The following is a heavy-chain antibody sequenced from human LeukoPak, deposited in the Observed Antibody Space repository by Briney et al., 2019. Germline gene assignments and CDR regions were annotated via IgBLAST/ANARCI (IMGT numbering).Heavy chain of an antibody. Sequence: GGSLRLSCAASGFTFSSYAMSWVRQAPGKGLEWVSAISGSGGSTYYADSVKGRFTISRDNSKNTLYLQMNSLRAEDTAVYYCAKLVYYYDSSGYSLMHFQHWDQGTLVTVSS. CDR1: GFTFSSYA. D-gene: IGHD3-22*01. J-gene: IGHJ1*01. CDR2: ISGSGGST. CDR3: AKLVYYYDSSGYSLMHFQH. V-gene: IGHV3-23*01.